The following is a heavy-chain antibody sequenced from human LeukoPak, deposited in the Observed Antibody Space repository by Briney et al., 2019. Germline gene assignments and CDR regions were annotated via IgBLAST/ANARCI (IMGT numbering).Heavy chain of an antibody. J-gene: IGHJ4*02. CDR3: ARGRMVAATPLDY. Sequence: PSETLSLTCAVSGGSICSSNWWSWVRPPPGKGLEWIGEIYHSGSTNYNPSLKSRVTISVDKSKNQFSLKLSSVTAADTAVYYCARGRMVAATPLDYWGQGTLVTVSS. CDR1: GGSICSSNW. CDR2: IYHSGST. D-gene: IGHD2-15*01. V-gene: IGHV4-4*02.